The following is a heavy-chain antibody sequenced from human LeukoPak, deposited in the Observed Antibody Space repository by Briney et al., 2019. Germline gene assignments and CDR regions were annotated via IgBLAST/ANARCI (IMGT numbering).Heavy chain of an antibody. CDR2: ISAYNGNT. CDR1: GYTFTNYG. CDR3: ALSRGSGWYGY. Sequence: GASVKVSCKASGYTFTNYGSSWVRQAPGQGLEWMGWISAYNGNTNYAQKLQGRVTMTTDTSTSTAYMELRSLRSDDTAVYYCALSRGSGWYGYWGQGTLVTVSS. D-gene: IGHD6-19*01. J-gene: IGHJ4*02. V-gene: IGHV1-18*01.